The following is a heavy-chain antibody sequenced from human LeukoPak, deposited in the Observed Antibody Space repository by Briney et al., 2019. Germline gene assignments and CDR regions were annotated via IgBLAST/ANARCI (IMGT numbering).Heavy chain of an antibody. V-gene: IGHV3-9*01. J-gene: IGHJ4*02. CDR3: ARNPVYSSGWYYFDY. CDR2: ISWNSGSI. D-gene: IGHD6-19*01. Sequence: GGSLRLSCAASGFTFDDYAMHWVRQAPGKGLEWVSGISWNSGSIGYADSVKGRFTISRDNAKNSLYLQMNSLRAEDTAVYYCARNPVYSSGWYYFDYWGQGTLVTVSS. CDR1: GFTFDDYA.